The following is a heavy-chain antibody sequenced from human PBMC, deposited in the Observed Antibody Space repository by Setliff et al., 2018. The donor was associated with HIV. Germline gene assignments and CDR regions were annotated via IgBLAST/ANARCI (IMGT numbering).Heavy chain of an antibody. CDR2: INEDGTER. Sequence: PGGSLRLSCEPSGYQWMSWVRQAPGKGLEWVANINEDGTERYYVGSVKGRFTISRDNDKNSVYLQLGSLRAEDTAVYYCAKGIKWLAPWGQGTPVTVSS. CDR3: AKGIKWLAP. J-gene: IGHJ5*02. D-gene: IGHD2-15*01. CDR1: GYQW. V-gene: IGHV3-7*03.